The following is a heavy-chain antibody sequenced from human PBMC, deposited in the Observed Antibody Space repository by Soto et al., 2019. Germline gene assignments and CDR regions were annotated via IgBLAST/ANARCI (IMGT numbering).Heavy chain of an antibody. CDR3: AREIGRYCSGESCYPFGP. D-gene: IGHD2-15*01. V-gene: IGHV4-34*01. J-gene: IGHJ5*02. CDR1: GGAFRGYY. CDR2: INDSGST. Sequence: QVQLQQGGAGLLKPSETLSLTCAVYGGAFRGYYWSWIRQPPGKGLEWLGEINDSGSTNYNPSLKSRITISLDTSKKEICLRLSSVTAADTAVYYCAREIGRYCSGESCYPFGPWGQGALVTVSS.